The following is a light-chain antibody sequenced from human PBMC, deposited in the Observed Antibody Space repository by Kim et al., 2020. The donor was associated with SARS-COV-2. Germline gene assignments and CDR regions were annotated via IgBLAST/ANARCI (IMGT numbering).Light chain of an antibody. CDR1: SSDVGPYNY. CDR2: DVS. V-gene: IGLV2-14*01. J-gene: IGLJ3*02. CDR3: SSYTSSTTWV. Sequence: QSALTQPASVSGSPGQSITISCTGTSSDVGPYNYVSWYQQHPGKAPKVMIYDVSKRPSGVSDRFSASKSGNTASLIISGLQAEDEADYYCSSYTSSTTWVFGGGTQLTVL.